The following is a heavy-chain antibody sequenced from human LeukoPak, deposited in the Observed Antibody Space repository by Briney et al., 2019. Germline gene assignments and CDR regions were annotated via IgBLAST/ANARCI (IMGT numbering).Heavy chain of an antibody. V-gene: IGHV3-33*01. D-gene: IGHD6-19*01. CDR1: GFTFSYYG. CDR2: IWYDGSNK. J-gene: IGHJ3*02. CDR3: ARDWIAVAGTPVLGVFDI. Sequence: PGRSLRLSCAASGFTFSYYGMHRVRQAPGKGLEWVAVIWYDGSNKYYADSVKGRFTISGDNSKNTLYLQMNSLRAEDTTVYYCARDWIAVAGTPVLGVFDIWGQGTMVTVSS.